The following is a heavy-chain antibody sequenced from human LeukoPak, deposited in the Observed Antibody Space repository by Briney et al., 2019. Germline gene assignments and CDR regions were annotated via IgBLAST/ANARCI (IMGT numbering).Heavy chain of an antibody. Sequence: GGSLRLSCAASGFTFSSYEMNWVRQAPGKGLEWVSYISSSGSTIYYADSVKGRFTISRDNSKNTLYLQMNSLRAEDTAVYYCAKETIRFGDPPGYWGQGTLVTVSS. J-gene: IGHJ4*02. CDR3: AKETIRFGDPPGY. CDR1: GFTFSSYE. CDR2: ISSSGSTI. V-gene: IGHV3-48*03. D-gene: IGHD3-10*01.